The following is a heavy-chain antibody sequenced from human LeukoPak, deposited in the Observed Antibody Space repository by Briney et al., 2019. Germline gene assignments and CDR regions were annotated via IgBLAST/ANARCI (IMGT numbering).Heavy chain of an antibody. J-gene: IGHJ6*03. CDR2: IYTSGST. CDR1: GGSISSGSYY. Sequence: SETLSHTCTVSGGSISSGSYYWSWSRQPAGKGLEWIGRIYTSGSTNYNPSLKSRVTISVDTSKNQFSLKLSSVTAADTAVYYCARHTHDEDHPNYYMDVWGKGTTVTVSS. V-gene: IGHV4-61*02. CDR3: ARHTHDEDHPNYYMDV. D-gene: IGHD1-14*01.